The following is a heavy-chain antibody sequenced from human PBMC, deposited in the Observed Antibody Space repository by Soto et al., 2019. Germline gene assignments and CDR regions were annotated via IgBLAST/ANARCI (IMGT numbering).Heavy chain of an antibody. CDR2: INSDGSST. D-gene: IGHD6-6*01. Sequence: GGSLRLSCAASGFTFSSHWMHWVRQAPGKGLVWVSRINSDGSSTTYADSVKGRFTISRDNAKNTLYLQMNSLRAEDTAVYYCARDLAARLYFDYWGQGTLVTVSS. V-gene: IGHV3-74*01. CDR3: ARDLAARLYFDY. CDR1: GFTFSSHW. J-gene: IGHJ4*02.